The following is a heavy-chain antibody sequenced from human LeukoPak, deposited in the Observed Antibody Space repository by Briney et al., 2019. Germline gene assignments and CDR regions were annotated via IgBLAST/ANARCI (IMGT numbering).Heavy chain of an antibody. J-gene: IGHJ4*02. Sequence: SETLSLTCSVSGGSISSYYWNWIRQPPGKGLEWIGYIYYSGSTNYNPSLKSRVTISVDTSKNQFSLKLSSVTAADTAVYYCASEQWLGHPEGYWGQGTLVTVSS. CDR3: ASEQWLGHPEGY. V-gene: IGHV4-59*08. CDR2: IYYSGST. D-gene: IGHD6-19*01. CDR1: GGSISSYY.